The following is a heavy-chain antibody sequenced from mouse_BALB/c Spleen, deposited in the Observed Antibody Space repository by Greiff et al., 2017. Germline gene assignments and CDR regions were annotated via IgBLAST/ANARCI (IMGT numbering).Heavy chain of an antibody. Sequence: EVMLVESGGDLVKPGGSLKLSCAASGFTFSSYGMSWVRQTPDKRLEWVATISSGSSTIYYADTVKGRFTISRDNPKNTLFLQMTSLRSEDTAMYYCARSSDYWGQGTTLTVSS. CDR1: GFTFSSYG. V-gene: IGHV5-17*02. CDR2: ISSGSSTI. CDR3: ARSSDY. J-gene: IGHJ2*01.